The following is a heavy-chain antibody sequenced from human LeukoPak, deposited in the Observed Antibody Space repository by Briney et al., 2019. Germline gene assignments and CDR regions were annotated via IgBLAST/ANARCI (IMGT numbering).Heavy chain of an antibody. CDR3: AKDDLISHPATAAYGMDV. CDR2: ISYDGSNK. D-gene: IGHD6-25*01. V-gene: IGHV3-30*18. Sequence: PGRSLRLSCAASGFTFSSYGMHWVRQAPGKGLEWVAVISYDGSNKYYADSVKGRFTISRDNSKNTLYLQMNSLRAEDTAVYYCAKDDLISHPATAAYGMDVWGQGTTVTVSS. J-gene: IGHJ6*02. CDR1: GFTFSSYG.